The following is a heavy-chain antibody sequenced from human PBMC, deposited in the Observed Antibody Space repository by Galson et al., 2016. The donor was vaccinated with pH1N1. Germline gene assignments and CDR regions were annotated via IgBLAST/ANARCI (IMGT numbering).Heavy chain of an antibody. CDR1: GFTFSSCA. J-gene: IGHJ3*02. CDR3: AKTLTHDEIYDAFDI. Sequence: SLRLSCAASGFTFSSCAMRWVRQAPGKGLEWVSAISGSGGSTYYADSVKGRFTISRDNSKNTLYVQMNSLRAEDTAVYYCAKTLTHDEIYDAFDIWGQGTMVTVSS. D-gene: IGHD2/OR15-2a*01. CDR2: ISGSGGST. V-gene: IGHV3-23*01.